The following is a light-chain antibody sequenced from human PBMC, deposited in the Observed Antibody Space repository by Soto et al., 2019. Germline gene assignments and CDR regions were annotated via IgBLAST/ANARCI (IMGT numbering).Light chain of an antibody. V-gene: IGKV3-20*01. CDR3: QQYGSSQWT. Sequence: EIVLTQSPGTLSLSPGERATLSCRASRSVSSSYLAWYQQKPGQAPRLLIYGASSRATGIPDRFSGSGSGTDFTLTISRLEPEDFAVYYCQQYGSSQWTFGQGTKVEI. CDR1: RSVSSSY. CDR2: GAS. J-gene: IGKJ1*01.